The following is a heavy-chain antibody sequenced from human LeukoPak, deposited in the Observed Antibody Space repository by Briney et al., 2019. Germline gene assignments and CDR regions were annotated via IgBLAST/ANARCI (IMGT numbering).Heavy chain of an antibody. J-gene: IGHJ6*02. Sequence: GGSLRLSCAASGFTFSSYGMHWVRQAPGKGLEWVSVISYDGSNKYYADSVKGRFTISRDNSKNTLYLQMNSLRAEDTAVYYCAKDLWFGELSTVGMDVWGQGTTVTVSS. CDR3: AKDLWFGELSTVGMDV. D-gene: IGHD3-10*01. CDR2: ISYDGSNK. V-gene: IGHV3-30*18. CDR1: GFTFSSYG.